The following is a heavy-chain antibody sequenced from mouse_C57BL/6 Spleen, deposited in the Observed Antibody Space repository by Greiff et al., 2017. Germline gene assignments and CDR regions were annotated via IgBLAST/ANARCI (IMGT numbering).Heavy chain of an antibody. D-gene: IGHD2-10*02. V-gene: IGHV1-55*01. CDR3: ARTIEYASYDYYAMDY. Sequence: QVQLKQPGAELVKPGASVKMSCKASGYTFTSYWITWVKQRPGPGLEWIGDIYPGSGSTNYNEKFKSKATLTVDTSSSTAYMQLSSLTSEDSAVYYCARTIEYASYDYYAMDYWGQGTSVTVSS. J-gene: IGHJ4*01. CDR2: IYPGSGST. CDR1: GYTFTSYW.